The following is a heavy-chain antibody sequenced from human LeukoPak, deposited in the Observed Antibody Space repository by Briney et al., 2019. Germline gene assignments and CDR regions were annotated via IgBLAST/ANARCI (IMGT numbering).Heavy chain of an antibody. CDR2: IYYSGST. J-gene: IGHJ3*02. Sequence: SETLSLTCTVSGGSISSYYWSWIRQPPGKGLEWIGYIYYSGSTNYNPSLKSRVTISVDKSKNQFSLKLSSVTAADTAVYYCARAMIEDAFDIWGQGTMVTVSS. CDR3: ARAMIEDAFDI. D-gene: IGHD3-22*01. CDR1: GGSISSYY. V-gene: IGHV4-59*12.